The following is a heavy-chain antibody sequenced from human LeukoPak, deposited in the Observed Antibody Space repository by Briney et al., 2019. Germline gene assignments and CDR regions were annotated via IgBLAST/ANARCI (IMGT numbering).Heavy chain of an antibody. CDR3: ARGPAFDYGDYLEAWFDP. CDR1: GGSISSHY. J-gene: IGHJ5*02. CDR2: IYYSGST. D-gene: IGHD4-17*01. Sequence: SETLSLTCTVSGGSISSHYWSWIRQPPGKGLEWIGYIYYSGSTNYNPSPKTRGTISVDTSKKQFSLRLISLTPADTAVYYCARGPAFDYGDYLEAWFDPWGQGTLVTVSS. V-gene: IGHV4-59*11.